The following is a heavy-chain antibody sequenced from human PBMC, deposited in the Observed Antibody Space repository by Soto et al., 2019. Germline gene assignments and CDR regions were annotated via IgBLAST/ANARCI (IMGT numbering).Heavy chain of an antibody. CDR3: ARDRRDYDIWTGYYTPKGGYYGMDV. CDR2: IYYSGST. CDR1: CGSISSYY. J-gene: IGHJ6*02. V-gene: IGHV4-59*01. D-gene: IGHD3-9*01. Sequence: SETLSLTCTVSCGSISSYYWSCIRQPPWKGLEWIVYIYYSGSTNYNPSLKSRVTISVDTSKNQFSLKLSSVTAADTAVYYCARDRRDYDIWTGYYTPKGGYYGMDVCGQGTTATVS.